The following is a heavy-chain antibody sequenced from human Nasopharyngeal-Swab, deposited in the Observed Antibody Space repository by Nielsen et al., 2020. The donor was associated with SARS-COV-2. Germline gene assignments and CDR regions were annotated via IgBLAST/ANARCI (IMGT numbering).Heavy chain of an antibody. D-gene: IGHD3-10*01. CDR2: FDPEDGET. V-gene: IGHV1-24*01. J-gene: IGHJ5*02. CDR3: ATGPGSGSSTTGWFDP. CDR1: GYTLTELS. Sequence: ASVKVSCKVSGYTLTELSMHWVRQAPGKGLEWMGGFDPEDGETIYAQKFQGRVTTTEDTSTDTAYMELSSLRSEDTAVYYCATGPGSGSSTTGWFDPWDQGTLVTVSS.